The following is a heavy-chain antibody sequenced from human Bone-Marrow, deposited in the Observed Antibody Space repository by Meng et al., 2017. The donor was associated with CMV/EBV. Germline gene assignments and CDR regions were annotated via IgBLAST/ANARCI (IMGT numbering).Heavy chain of an antibody. CDR1: GFTFSSYW. V-gene: IGHV3-7*01. CDR3: AREVAAAGDY. CDR2: IKQDGSEK. Sequence: LSLTCAAPGFTFSSYWMSWVRQAPGKGLEWVANIKQDGSEKYYVDSVKGRFTISRDNAKISLYLQMNSRRAEDTAVYYCAREVAAAGDYWGQGNLVTVSS. D-gene: IGHD6-13*01. J-gene: IGHJ4*02.